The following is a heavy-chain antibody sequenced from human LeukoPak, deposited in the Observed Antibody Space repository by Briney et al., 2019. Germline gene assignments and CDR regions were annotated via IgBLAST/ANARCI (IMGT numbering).Heavy chain of an antibody. CDR1: GYSFTSYW. CDR3: ARRWLQREDWFDP. Sequence: GESLKISCKGSGYSFTSYWIGWVRQMPGKGLEWMGIIYPGDSDTTYSPSFQGQVIISADKSISTAYLQWSSLKASDTAMYYCARRWLQREDWFDPWGQGTLVTVSS. CDR2: IYPGDSDT. D-gene: IGHD5-24*01. J-gene: IGHJ5*02. V-gene: IGHV5-51*01.